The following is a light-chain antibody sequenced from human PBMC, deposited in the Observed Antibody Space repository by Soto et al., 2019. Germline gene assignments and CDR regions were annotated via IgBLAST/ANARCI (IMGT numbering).Light chain of an antibody. J-gene: IGKJ1*01. V-gene: IGKV3-20*01. Sequence: ELVFTQSPGTLSLSPGERATLFLRASQSVINNHLTWYQQRLGQAPRVLIIGASSRATGIPDRLSGIGSGTDFTLTITRLEPEDFAVDYGQQYDRSPRTFGQGTKVDIK. CDR2: GAS. CDR1: QSVINNH. CDR3: QQYDRSPRT.